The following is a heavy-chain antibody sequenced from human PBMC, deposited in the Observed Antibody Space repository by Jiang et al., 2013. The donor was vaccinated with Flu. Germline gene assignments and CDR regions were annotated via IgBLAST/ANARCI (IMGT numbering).Heavy chain of an antibody. V-gene: IGHV3-33*01. J-gene: IGHJ3*02. D-gene: IGHD3-22*01. Sequence: QLVESGGGVVQPGRSLRLSCAASGFTFSSYGMHWVRQAPGKGLEWVAVIWYDGSNKYYADSVKGRFTISRDNSKNTLYLQMNSLRAEDTAVYYCARDAARMAYYYDSSGWVGAFDIWGQGTMVTVSS. CDR3: ARDAARMAYYYDSSGWVGAFDI. CDR1: GFTFSSYG. CDR2: IWYDGSNK.